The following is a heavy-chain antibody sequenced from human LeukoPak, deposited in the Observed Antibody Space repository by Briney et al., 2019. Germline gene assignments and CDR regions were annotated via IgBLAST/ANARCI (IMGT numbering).Heavy chain of an antibody. J-gene: IGHJ4*02. CDR3: ASVGYSYGFDY. D-gene: IGHD5-18*01. CDR1: GGSISSYY. Sequence: SETLSLTCTVSGGSISSYYWSWIRQPPGKGLEWIGYIYYSGSTNYNPSLKSRVTISVDTSKNQFSLKLSSVTAADTAVYYCASVGYSYGFDYWGQGTLATVSS. V-gene: IGHV4-59*01. CDR2: IYYSGST.